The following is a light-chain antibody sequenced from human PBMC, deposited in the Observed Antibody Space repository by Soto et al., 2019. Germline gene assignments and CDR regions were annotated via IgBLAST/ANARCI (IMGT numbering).Light chain of an antibody. CDR1: QNLLYISNNKNY. CDR3: QQYYSTPPT. Sequence: DIVMTQSPDSLAVSLGERATINCKSSQNLLYISNNKNYLAWYQQKAGQPPKLLIYWASTRESGVPDRITGSGSGTDFTLTISSLQAEDVEVYYCQQYYSTPPTFGGGTKVEIK. V-gene: IGKV4-1*01. J-gene: IGKJ4*02. CDR2: WAS.